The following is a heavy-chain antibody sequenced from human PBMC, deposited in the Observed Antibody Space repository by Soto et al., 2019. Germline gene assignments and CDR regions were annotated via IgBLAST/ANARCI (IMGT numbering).Heavy chain of an antibody. V-gene: IGHV1-18*01. CDR3: ARDAGVSGELYY. D-gene: IGHD3-16*01. CDR2: TSAYNGNT. J-gene: IGHJ4*02. Sequence: QVQLVQSGAEVKKPGASVKVSCKASGYTFTSYGISWVRQAPGQGLEWMGWTSAYNGNTNYAQKLQGRVTMTADTSPSTASMELRSLRSDDTAVYYCARDAGVSGELYYWGQGTLVTVSS. CDR1: GYTFTSYG.